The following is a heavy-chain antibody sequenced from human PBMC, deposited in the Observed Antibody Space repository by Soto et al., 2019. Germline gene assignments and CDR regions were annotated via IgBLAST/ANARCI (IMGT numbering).Heavy chain of an antibody. V-gene: IGHV1-24*01. J-gene: IGHJ2*01. Sequence: GATVKAACKVSGHTLTQLSMHWVQQAPGKGLEWMGGFDPEDGETIYAQKFKGRVTMTEDTSTDTDYMELSSLRSEDTAVYYCAMVFVVFVDHRFIHAFPTQRSSDL. D-gene: IGHD2-15*01. CDR1: GHTLTQLS. CDR3: AMVFVVFVDHRFIHAFPTQRSSDL. CDR2: FDPEDGET.